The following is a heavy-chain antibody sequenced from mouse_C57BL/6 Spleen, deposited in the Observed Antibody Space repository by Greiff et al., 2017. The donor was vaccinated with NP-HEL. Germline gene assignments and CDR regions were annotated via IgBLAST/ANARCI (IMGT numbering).Heavy chain of an antibody. CDR3: ARSHYGSRDYAMDY. Sequence: QVQLQQPGAELVRPGSSVKLSCKASGYTFTSYWMHRVKQRPIQGLEWIGNIDPSDSETHYNQKFKDKATLTVDKSSSTAYMQLSSLTSEDSAVYYCARSHYGSRDYAMDYWGQGTSVTVSS. D-gene: IGHD1-1*01. CDR1: GYTFTSYW. CDR2: IDPSDSET. J-gene: IGHJ4*01. V-gene: IGHV1-52*01.